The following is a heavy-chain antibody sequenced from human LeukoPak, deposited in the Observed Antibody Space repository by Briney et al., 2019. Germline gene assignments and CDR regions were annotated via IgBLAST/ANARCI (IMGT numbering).Heavy chain of an antibody. CDR1: GASISTDSDY. CDR2: IYYSGST. V-gene: IGHV4-39*01. CDR3: ARRRGSGWYYFDY. Sequence: SETLSLTCTVSGASISTDSDYWGWIRQPPGKGLEWIGSIYYSGSTFYNPSLKSRVTISVDTSKNQFSLKLTSVTAADTAEYYCARRRGSGWYYFDYWGQGTLVIVSS. J-gene: IGHJ4*02. D-gene: IGHD6-19*01.